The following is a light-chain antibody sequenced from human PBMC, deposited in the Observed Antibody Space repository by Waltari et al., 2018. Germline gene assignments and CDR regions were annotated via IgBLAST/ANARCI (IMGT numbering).Light chain of an antibody. CDR3: QQSYRYSYT. V-gene: IGKV1-5*03. J-gene: IGKJ2*01. CDR2: KAS. Sequence: DIQMTQSPSTLSASVGDRVTITCRASQSISTCLARYQQKPGKAPKLLIYKASSLESGVPSRFSGSGSGTEFTLTISSLQPDDFATYFCQQSYRYSYTFGQGTKLEIK. CDR1: QSISTC.